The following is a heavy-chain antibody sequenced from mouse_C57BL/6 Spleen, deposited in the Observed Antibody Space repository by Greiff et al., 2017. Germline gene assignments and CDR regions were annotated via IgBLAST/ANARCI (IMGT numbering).Heavy chain of an antibody. J-gene: IGHJ3*01. CDR2: IDPSDSYT. CDR1: GYTFTSYW. D-gene: IGHD1-1*01. V-gene: IGHV1-50*01. CDR3: ARNYYGSSLAY. Sequence: QVHVKQPGAELVKPGASVKLSCKASGYTFTSYWMQWVKQRPGQGLEWIGEIDPSDSYTNYNQKFKGKATLTVDTSSSTAYMQLSSLTSEDSAVYYCARNYYGSSLAYWGQGTLVTVAA.